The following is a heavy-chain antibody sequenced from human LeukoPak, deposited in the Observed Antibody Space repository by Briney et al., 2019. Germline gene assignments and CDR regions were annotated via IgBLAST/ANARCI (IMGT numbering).Heavy chain of an antibody. J-gene: IGHJ4*02. CDR2: ISYDGSNK. V-gene: IGHV3-30-3*01. D-gene: IGHD2-2*01. CDR1: GFTFSSYA. CDR3: ARDRYCSSTSCYSFAY. Sequence: GGSLRLSCAASGFTFSSYAMHWVRQAPGKGLEWVAVISYDGSNKYYADSVKGRFTISRDNSKNTLYLQLNSLRAEDTAVYYCARDRYCSSTSCYSFAYWGQGTLVTVSS.